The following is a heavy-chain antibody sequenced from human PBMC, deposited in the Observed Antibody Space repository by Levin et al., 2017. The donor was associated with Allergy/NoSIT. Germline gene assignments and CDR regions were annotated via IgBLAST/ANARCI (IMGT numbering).Heavy chain of an antibody. Sequence: GGSLRLSCAASGFTFSSYSMNWVRQAPGKGLEWVSSISSSSSYIYYADSVKGRFTISRDNAKNSLYLQMNSLRAEDTAVYYCASLSLTAMAPYYYYYGMDVWGQGTTVTVSS. J-gene: IGHJ6*02. D-gene: IGHD5-18*01. V-gene: IGHV3-21*01. CDR1: GFTFSSYS. CDR3: ASLSLTAMAPYYYYYGMDV. CDR2: ISSSSSYI.